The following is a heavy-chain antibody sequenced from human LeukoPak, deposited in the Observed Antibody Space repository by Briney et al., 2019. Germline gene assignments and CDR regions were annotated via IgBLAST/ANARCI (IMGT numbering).Heavy chain of an antibody. Sequence: ASVTVSCKASGYTFTGYYIHWVRQAPGQGLEWMGRINCNGGGTSYAQKFQGRVTMTRDTSISTAYMELDRLTSDDTAVYYCARDYGPYPGCSWFDPWGQGTLVTVSS. CDR2: INCNGGGT. D-gene: IGHD2-21*01. J-gene: IGHJ5*02. CDR1: GYTFTGYY. CDR3: ARDYGPYPGCSWFDP. V-gene: IGHV1-2*06.